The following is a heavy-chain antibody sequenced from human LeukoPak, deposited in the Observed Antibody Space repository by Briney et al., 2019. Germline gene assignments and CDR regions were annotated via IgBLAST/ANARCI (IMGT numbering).Heavy chain of an antibody. CDR3: AREGLKNYNWFDP. Sequence: GASVEVYCEASVYTFTGYYMHWVRQAPGQGLEWMGWINPNSGGTNYAQKFQGRVTMTRDTSISTAYMELSRLRSDDTAVYYCAREGLKNYNWFDPWGQGTLVTVSS. CDR1: VYTFTGYY. J-gene: IGHJ5*02. V-gene: IGHV1-2*02. CDR2: INPNSGGT. D-gene: IGHD1-7*01.